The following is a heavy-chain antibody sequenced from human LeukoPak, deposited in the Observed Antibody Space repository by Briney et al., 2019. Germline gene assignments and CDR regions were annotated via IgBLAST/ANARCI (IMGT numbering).Heavy chain of an antibody. V-gene: IGHV3-23*01. J-gene: IGHJ4*02. CDR1: GFTFSTYG. D-gene: IGHD1-26*01. CDR3: ARTTSGSYDY. Sequence: GGPLRLSCAASGFTFSTYGMNWVRQAPGRGLEWVSGITSSGGTTYYANSVMGRFTVSRDNSKNTLYLQMNSLRAEDTAIYYCARTTSGSYDYWGQGTLVTVSS. CDR2: ITSSGGTT.